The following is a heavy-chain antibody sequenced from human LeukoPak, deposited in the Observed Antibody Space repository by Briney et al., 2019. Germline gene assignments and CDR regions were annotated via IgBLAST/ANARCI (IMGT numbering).Heavy chain of an antibody. CDR2: ITSSSSYT. CDR1: GITFSNYN. D-gene: IGHD1-1*01. V-gene: IGHV3-21*01. CDR3: ARDRRYNWNLYYYYMDV. J-gene: IGHJ6*03. Sequence: PGGSLRLSCAAPGITFSNYNMNWVRQAPGKGLEWISSITSSSSYTFYADSVKGRFTISRDNAKNSLYLQMNSLRAEDTAVYYCARDRRYNWNLYYYYMDVWGKGTTVTISS.